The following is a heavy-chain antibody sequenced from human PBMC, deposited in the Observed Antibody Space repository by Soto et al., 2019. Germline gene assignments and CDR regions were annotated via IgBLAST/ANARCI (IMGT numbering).Heavy chain of an antibody. CDR2: LRYSGSV. CDR1: GGSVTGAHFF. Sequence: PSETLSRACTVSGGSVTGAHFFCSWIRQTPGEGLEWIASLRYSGSVSHNPSLKSRVTRSVDTSKNQFSLHLNSVAAADTAVYLCAASGGYWEDSWGQGTMVTVSS. CDR3: AASGGYWEDS. D-gene: IGHD2-21*01. J-gene: IGHJ4*02. V-gene: IGHV4-61*01.